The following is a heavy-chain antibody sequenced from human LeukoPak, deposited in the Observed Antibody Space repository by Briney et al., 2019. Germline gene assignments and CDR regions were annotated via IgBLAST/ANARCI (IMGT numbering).Heavy chain of an antibody. J-gene: IGHJ4*02. CDR3: ARDLAIAVADY. CDR1: GGTFSSYA. CDR2: IIPILGIA. V-gene: IGHV1-69*04. D-gene: IGHD6-19*01. Sequence: SVKVSCKASGGTFSSYAISWVRQAPGQGLEWMGRIIPILGIANYAQKFQGRLTMTTDTSTTTAYMELRSLRSDDTAIYYCARDLAIAVADYWGQGTLVTVSS.